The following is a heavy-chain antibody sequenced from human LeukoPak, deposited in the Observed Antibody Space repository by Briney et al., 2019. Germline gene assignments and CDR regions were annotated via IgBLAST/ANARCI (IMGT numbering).Heavy chain of an antibody. V-gene: IGHV3-23*01. CDR1: GFTFSSYA. D-gene: IGHD3-3*01. Sequence: GGSLRLSCAASGFTFSSYAMSWVRQAPGKGLEWVSAISGSGGSTYYADSVKGRFTISRNNSKNTLYLQMNSLRAEDTAVYYCAKDQDTIFGVVSNWFDPWGQGTLVTVSS. CDR3: AKDQDTIFGVVSNWFDP. J-gene: IGHJ5*02. CDR2: ISGSGGST.